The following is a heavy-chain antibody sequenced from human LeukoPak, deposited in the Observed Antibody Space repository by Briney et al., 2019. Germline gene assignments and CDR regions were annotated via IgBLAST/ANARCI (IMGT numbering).Heavy chain of an antibody. V-gene: IGHV1-46*01. CDR3: ARAWWVRKPYYYYYMDV. CDR1: GYTFTNYY. J-gene: IGHJ6*03. CDR2: INPSGGGT. D-gene: IGHD2-15*01. Sequence: GASVKVSCKASGYTFTNYYMHWVRQAPGQGLEWMGIINPSGGGTSYAQKFQGRLTMTRDTSTTTVYMELSRLRSDDTAVYYCARAWWVRKPYYYYYMDVWGKGTTVTISS.